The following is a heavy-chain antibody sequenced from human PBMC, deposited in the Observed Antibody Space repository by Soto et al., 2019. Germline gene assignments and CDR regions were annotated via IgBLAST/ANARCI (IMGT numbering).Heavy chain of an antibody. Sequence: PSEILSLTCAVYGWSFSDYYWSWIRQPPGKGLEWISEINHSGSTNYNPSLKSRAPTSVDTSKNQFSLKLSSVTAADTAVYYCARGSPGLLRFLEWLFPSFDYWGQGTLVTAPQ. CDR1: GWSFSDYY. J-gene: IGHJ4*02. CDR2: INHSGST. D-gene: IGHD3-3*01. V-gene: IGHV4-34*01. CDR3: ARGSPGLLRFLEWLFPSFDY.